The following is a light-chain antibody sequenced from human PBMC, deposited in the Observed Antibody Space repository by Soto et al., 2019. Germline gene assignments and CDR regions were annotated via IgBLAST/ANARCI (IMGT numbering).Light chain of an antibody. V-gene: IGKV3-15*01. CDR3: QQYYYLLSLT. J-gene: IGKJ4*01. CDR2: GAS. CDR1: ESVSSN. Sequence: EKVMTQSPATLSVSPGERVTLSCRASESVSSNLAWYHQRPGQAPRLLIYGASTSATGIPARFSGSGSGTDFILTIISLHSEDFGVYYCQQYYYLLSLTFGGGTKVQMK.